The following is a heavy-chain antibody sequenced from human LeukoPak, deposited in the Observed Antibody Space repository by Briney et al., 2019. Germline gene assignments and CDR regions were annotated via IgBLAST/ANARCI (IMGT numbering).Heavy chain of an antibody. CDR2: INSDGSST. CDR3: ASEAVAGSFDY. J-gene: IGHJ4*02. V-gene: IGHV3-74*01. D-gene: IGHD6-19*01. CDR1: GFTFSSYW. Sequence: EGSLRLSCAASGFTFSSYWMHWVRQAPGKGLVWVSRINSDGSSTSYADSVKGRFTISRDNAKNTLYLQMNSLRAEDTAVYYCASEAVAGSFDYWGQGTLVTVSS.